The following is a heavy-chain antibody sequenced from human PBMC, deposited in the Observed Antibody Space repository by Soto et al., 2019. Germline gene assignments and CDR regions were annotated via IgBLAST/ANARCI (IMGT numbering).Heavy chain of an antibody. CDR2: IYWDDDK. V-gene: IGHV2-5*02. CDR3: EHSGPPRLLYY. CDR1: GFSLGTSGVG. J-gene: IGHJ4*02. Sequence: QITLKEAGPTLVKPTQTLTLTCTFSGFSLGTSGVGVRWIRQPPGKALEWLALIYWDDDKRYSPSPNSRLTITKDTPKSQVVLTISTTDPVDTARYFCEHSGPPRLLYYWGQGTLGTVSA.